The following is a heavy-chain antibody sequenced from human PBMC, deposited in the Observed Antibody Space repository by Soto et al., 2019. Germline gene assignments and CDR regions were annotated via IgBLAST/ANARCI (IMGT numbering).Heavy chain of an antibody. CDR2: IYPGDSDT. V-gene: IGHV5-51*01. CDR1: GYSFTTYW. J-gene: IGHJ4*02. Sequence: PGESLKISCKASGYSFTTYWIAWVRQMPGKGLEWMGIIYPGDSDTRYNPSFQGQVTISADKSINTAYLQWSSLKASDTATYFCARRLGYCTTASCENFDYWGQGTLVNVSS. CDR3: ARRLGYCTTASCENFDY. D-gene: IGHD2-8*01.